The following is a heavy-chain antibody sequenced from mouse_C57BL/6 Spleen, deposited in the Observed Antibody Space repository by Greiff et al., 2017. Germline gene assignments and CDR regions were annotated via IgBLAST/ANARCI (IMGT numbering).Heavy chain of an antibody. CDR1: GYTFTDYY. CDR3: AGAIHCNYVYAMDY. D-gene: IGHD2-1*01. V-gene: IGHV1-19*01. Sequence: EVQLQQSGPVLVKPGASVKMSCKASGYTFTDYYMNWVKQSHGKSLEWIGVINPYNGGTSYNQKFKGKATLTVDPSSSTAYMELNSLTSADSAVYYCAGAIHCNYVYAMDYWGQGTSVTVSS. J-gene: IGHJ4*01. CDR2: INPYNGGT.